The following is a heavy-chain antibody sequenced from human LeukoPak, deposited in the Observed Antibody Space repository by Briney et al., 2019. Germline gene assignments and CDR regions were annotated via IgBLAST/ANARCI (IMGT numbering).Heavy chain of an antibody. V-gene: IGHV4-59*01. Sequence: PSETLSLTCSVSGGSINSYYWTWIRQPPGKGLEWIGYIYYSGSTNYNPSLKSRVTISVDTSKNQFSLKLSSVTAADTAVYYCATDPQSYTGYYGMDVWGEGTTVTVSS. CDR2: IYYSGST. D-gene: IGHD2-2*02. J-gene: IGHJ6*04. CDR3: ATDPQSYTGYYGMDV. CDR1: GGSINSYY.